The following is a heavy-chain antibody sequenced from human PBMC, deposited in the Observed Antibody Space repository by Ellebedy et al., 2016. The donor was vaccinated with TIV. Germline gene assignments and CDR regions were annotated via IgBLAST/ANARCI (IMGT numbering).Heavy chain of an antibody. CDR1: GFTFSDYY. D-gene: IGHD3-10*01. V-gene: IGHV3-11*06. CDR2: ISSSSSYT. Sequence: PGGSLRLSCAASGFTFSDYYMSWIRQAPGKGLEWVSYISSSSSYTNYADSVKGRFTISRDNAKNSLYLQMNSLRAEDTAVYYCARGGYYYGSGTPHGPNFDYWGQGTLVTVSS. J-gene: IGHJ4*02. CDR3: ARGGYYYGSGTPHGPNFDY.